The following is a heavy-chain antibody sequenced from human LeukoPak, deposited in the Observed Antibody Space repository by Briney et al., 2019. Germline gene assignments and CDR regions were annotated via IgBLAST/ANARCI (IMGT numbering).Heavy chain of an antibody. CDR2: ISSNGGST. D-gene: IGHD6-13*01. Sequence: GGSRRLSCAASGFTFSSYAMHWVRQAPGKGLEYVSAISSNGGSTYYANSAKGRFTISRDNSKNTLYLQMGSLRAEDMAVYYCARATYTSSWFCFDYWGQGTLVTVSS. V-gene: IGHV3-64*01. CDR3: ARATYTSSWFCFDY. CDR1: GFTFSSYA. J-gene: IGHJ4*02.